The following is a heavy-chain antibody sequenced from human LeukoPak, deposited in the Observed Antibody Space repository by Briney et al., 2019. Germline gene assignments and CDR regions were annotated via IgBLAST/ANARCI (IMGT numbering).Heavy chain of an antibody. CDR1: GCTFNNYW. CDR2: IKQDGNEK. V-gene: IGHV3-7*03. Sequence: GGSLRLSCAASGCTFNNYWMSWVRQAPGKGLEWVANIKQDGNEKYYVDSVKGRFTISRDNAKNSLDLQMNSLRVEDTAVYYCARVYSSSSGKNAFDVWGQGTMVTVSS. J-gene: IGHJ3*01. CDR3: ARVYSSSSGKNAFDV. D-gene: IGHD6-6*01.